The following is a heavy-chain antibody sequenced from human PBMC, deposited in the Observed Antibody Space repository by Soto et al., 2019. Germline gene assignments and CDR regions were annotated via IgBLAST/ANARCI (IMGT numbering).Heavy chain of an antibody. CDR3: ANKLTGEYYFDY. Sequence: GGSLRLSCAASGFTFSSYAMSWVRQAPGKGLEWVSAISGSGGSTYYADSVKGRFTISRDNSKNTLYLQMNSLRAEDTAVYYCANKLTGEYYFDYWGQGTLVTVSS. D-gene: IGHD7-27*01. CDR2: ISGSGGST. CDR1: GFTFSSYA. V-gene: IGHV3-23*01. J-gene: IGHJ4*02.